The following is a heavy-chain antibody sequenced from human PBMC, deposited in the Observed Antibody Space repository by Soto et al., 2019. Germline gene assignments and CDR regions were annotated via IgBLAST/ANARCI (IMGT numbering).Heavy chain of an antibody. CDR1: GGSFSDYF. CDR3: ARGDLSRSNY. D-gene: IGHD3-10*01. J-gene: IGHJ4*02. V-gene: IGHV4-34*01. Sequence: SETLYLTCAVYGGSFSDYFWSWIRQPPGKGLEWIGEINHSGSTNYNPSLKSRVTISVDTSKNQFSLKLSSVTAADTALYYCARGDLSRSNYWGRGTLVTVSS. CDR2: INHSGST.